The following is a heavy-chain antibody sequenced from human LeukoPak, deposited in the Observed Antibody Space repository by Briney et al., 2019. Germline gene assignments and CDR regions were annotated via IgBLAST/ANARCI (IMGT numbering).Heavy chain of an antibody. D-gene: IGHD3-3*01. CDR2: ISHSGTT. CDR3: ARVPLRFLEPFDY. J-gene: IGHJ4*02. Sequence: SETLSLTCTAYGGSFNGYYCSWLRQPPGRGLEWIGEISHSGTTNYNPSLTSRVTMSLDTSKNHFSLNLSSVTAADTAVYYCARVPLRFLEPFDYWGQGILVTVSS. V-gene: IGHV4-34*01. CDR1: GGSFNGYY.